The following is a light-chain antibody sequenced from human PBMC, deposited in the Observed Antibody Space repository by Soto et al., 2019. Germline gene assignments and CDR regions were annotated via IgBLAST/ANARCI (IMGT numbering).Light chain of an antibody. CDR3: QQYNNWPPLT. Sequence: EIVMTQSPATLSVSPGERATLSCRASQSVSSNLAWYQQKPGQAPRLLIYGSSTRATGIPDRFSGSGSGTEFTLTISSLRSEDFAVYYCQQYNNWPPLTFGPGTKVDIK. J-gene: IGKJ3*01. CDR1: QSVSSN. V-gene: IGKV3-15*01. CDR2: GSS.